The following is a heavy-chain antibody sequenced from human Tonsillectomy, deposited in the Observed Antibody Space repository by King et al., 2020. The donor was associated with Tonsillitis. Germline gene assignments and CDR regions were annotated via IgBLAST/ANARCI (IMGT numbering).Heavy chain of an antibody. Sequence: VQLVESGGGLVQPGGSLRLSWQAPGFLFGNLEMNWVAQAPGKGLEGVQRIGGSGGNIDYADSVRGGFSISRDKSRNTLFLQMDTLRAEDTAVYYCAKDETGWGYFGYWGQGTLVTVSS. J-gene: IGHJ4*02. D-gene: IGHD3-16*01. CDR1: GFLFGNLE. V-gene: IGHV3-23*04. CDR3: AKDETGWGYFGY. CDR2: IGGSGGNI.